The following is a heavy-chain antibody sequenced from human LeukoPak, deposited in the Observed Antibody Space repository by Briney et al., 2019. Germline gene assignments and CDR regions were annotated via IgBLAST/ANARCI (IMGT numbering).Heavy chain of an antibody. CDR1: GGSNRSSSYY. Sequence: PSETLSLTCTVSGGSNRSSSYYWGWIRQPPGKGLEWIGSFYYSGSTYYIPSLKSRVTISVDTSKNQFSLKLGSVTAADTAVYYCATQKWIGTFHYWGQGALVTVSS. CDR2: FYYSGST. CDR3: ATQKWIGTFHY. J-gene: IGHJ4*02. V-gene: IGHV4-39*01. D-gene: IGHD3-10*01.